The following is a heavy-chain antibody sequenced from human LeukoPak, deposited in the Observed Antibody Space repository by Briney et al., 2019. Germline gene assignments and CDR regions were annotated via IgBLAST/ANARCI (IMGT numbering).Heavy chain of an antibody. V-gene: IGHV3-23*01. CDR3: AKAWGCSSRMSLGDYYFDY. CDR1: GFTFSTYA. CDR2: ISGSGDST. D-gene: IGHD5-18*01. Sequence: GGSLRLSCTASGFTFSTYAMSWVRQAPGKGLEWVSVISGSGDSTYYADSVKGRLTISRDNSKKTLYLQMNSLRAEDTAVYYCAKAWGCSSRMSLGDYYFDYWGQGTLVTVSS. J-gene: IGHJ4*02.